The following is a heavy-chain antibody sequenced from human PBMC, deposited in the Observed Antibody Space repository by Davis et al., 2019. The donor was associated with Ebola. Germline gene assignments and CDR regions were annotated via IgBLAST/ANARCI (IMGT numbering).Heavy chain of an antibody. D-gene: IGHD1-1*01. CDR1: GFTVSSNY. J-gene: IGHJ6*02. V-gene: IGHV3-66*01. CDR3: AKDVMPNWSDYYYYGMDV. CDR2: IYSGGST. Sequence: GESLKISCAASGFTVSSNYMSWVRQAPGKGLEWVSVIYSGGSTYYADSVKGRFTISRDNSKNTLYLQMNSLRAEDTAVYYCAKDVMPNWSDYYYYGMDVWGQGTTVTVSS.